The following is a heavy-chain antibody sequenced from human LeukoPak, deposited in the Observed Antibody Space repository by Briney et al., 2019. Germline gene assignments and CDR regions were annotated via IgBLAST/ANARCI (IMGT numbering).Heavy chain of an antibody. J-gene: IGHJ4*02. CDR2: IRSKANSYAT. D-gene: IGHD1-26*01. Sequence: GGSLRLSCAASGFTFSGSAMHWVRQASGKGLEWIGRIRSKANSYATAYAASVKGRFTISRDDSKNTAYLQMNSLKTEDTAVYYRTRGSGSYEFDYRGQGTLVTVSS. CDR1: GFTFSGSA. CDR3: TRGSGSYEFDY. V-gene: IGHV3-73*01.